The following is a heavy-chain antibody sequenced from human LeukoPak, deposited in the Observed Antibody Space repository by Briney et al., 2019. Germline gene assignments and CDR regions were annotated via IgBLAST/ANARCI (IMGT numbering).Heavy chain of an antibody. V-gene: IGHV3-48*01. CDR3: ARDYYDSSGYYHSTY. CDR2: ISSSSSTI. D-gene: IGHD3-22*01. J-gene: IGHJ4*02. CDR1: GFTFSSYS. Sequence: GGSLRLSCAASGFTFSSYSMNWVRQAPGKGLEWVSYISSSSSTIYYADSVKGRFTISRDNAKNSLYLQMNSLRAEDTAVYYCARDYYDSSGYYHSTYWGQGTLVTVSS.